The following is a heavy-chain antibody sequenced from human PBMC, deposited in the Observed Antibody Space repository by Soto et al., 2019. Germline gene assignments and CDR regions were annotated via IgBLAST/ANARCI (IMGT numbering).Heavy chain of an antibody. CDR3: ARRPYLSADSFDY. CDR1: GFSLSTAGVG. J-gene: IGHJ4*02. Sequence: QITLKESGPTLLKPTETLTLTCTFSGFSLSTAGVGVGWIRQPPGKTLEWLALIFWDDDKRYSPSLESRVTETKDTSKNQEALTMTNMDTVDTATYYCARRPYLSADSFDYWGQGTLVTVSS. D-gene: IGHD3-10*01. V-gene: IGHV2-5*02. CDR2: IFWDDDK.